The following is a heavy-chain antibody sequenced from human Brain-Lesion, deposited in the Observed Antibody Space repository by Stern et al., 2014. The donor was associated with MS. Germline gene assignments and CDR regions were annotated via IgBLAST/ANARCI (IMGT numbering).Heavy chain of an antibody. Sequence: QVQLVQSGAEVKKPGASVKVSCKASGYTFTGYYMHWVRQAPGQGLEWMGWINPKRGGTNYAQKFQGRVTMTRDTSNNTAYLELSRLRSDDTAVYYCASYYYDATGYNDFWGQGTLVTVSS. J-gene: IGHJ4*02. CDR1: GYTFTGYY. CDR2: INPKRGGT. V-gene: IGHV1-2*02. D-gene: IGHD3-22*01. CDR3: ASYYYDATGYNDF.